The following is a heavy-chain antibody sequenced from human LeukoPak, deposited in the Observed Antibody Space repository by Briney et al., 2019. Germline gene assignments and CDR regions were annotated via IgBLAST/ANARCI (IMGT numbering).Heavy chain of an antibody. CDR1: GFTFSSYS. CDR2: ITSSSSYI. D-gene: IGHD5-18*01. V-gene: IGHV3-21*01. Sequence: GGSLRLSCAASGFTFSSYSMNWVRQAPGKGLEWVSSITSSSSYIYYADSVKGRFTISRDNAQDSLFLQMNSLRAEDTAVYYCARESGYSYGYGVLDWYFDLWGRSTLVTVSS. CDR3: ARESGYSYGYGVLDWYFDL. J-gene: IGHJ2*01.